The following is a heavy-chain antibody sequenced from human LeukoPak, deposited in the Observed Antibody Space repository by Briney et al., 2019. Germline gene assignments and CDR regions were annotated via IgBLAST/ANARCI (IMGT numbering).Heavy chain of an antibody. CDR2: IQSNAYGGTT. V-gene: IGHV3-15*05. J-gene: IGHJ4*02. CDR1: GFTFSNAW. Sequence: GGSLRLSCAASGFTFSNAWMSWVRQAPGKGLEWVGRIQSNAYGGTTDYAAPVKGRFTISRDNAKNTLYLQMNSLRDEDTAVYYCARGLAVGAAFDYWGQGTLVTVSS. D-gene: IGHD1-26*01. CDR3: ARGLAVGAAFDY.